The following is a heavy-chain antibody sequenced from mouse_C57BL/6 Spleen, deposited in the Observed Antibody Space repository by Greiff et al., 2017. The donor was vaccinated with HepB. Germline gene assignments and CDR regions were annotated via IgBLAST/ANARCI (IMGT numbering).Heavy chain of an antibody. V-gene: IGHV1-64*01. Sequence: QVQLQQPGAELVKPGASVKLSCKASGYTFTSYWMHWVKQRPGQGLEWIGMIHPTSGSTNYNEKFKSKATLTVDKSSSTAYMQLSSLTSEDSAVYYCARYYGSSHWYFDVWGTGTTVTVSS. J-gene: IGHJ1*03. CDR2: IHPTSGST. D-gene: IGHD1-1*01. CDR3: ARYYGSSHWYFDV. CDR1: GYTFTSYW.